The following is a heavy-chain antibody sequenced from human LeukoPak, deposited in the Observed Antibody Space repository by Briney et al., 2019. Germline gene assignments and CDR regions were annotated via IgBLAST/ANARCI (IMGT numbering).Heavy chain of an antibody. Sequence: PGGSLRLSCAASGFTFSSYSMNWVRQAPGKGLEWVSSISSSSSYIYYADSVKGRFTISRDNAKNSLYLQMNSLRAEDTAVYYCARDLSPQYSGSYYGPYYFDYWGQGTLVTVSS. D-gene: IGHD1-26*01. CDR2: ISSSSSYI. V-gene: IGHV3-21*01. J-gene: IGHJ4*02. CDR3: ARDLSPQYSGSYYGPYYFDY. CDR1: GFTFSSYS.